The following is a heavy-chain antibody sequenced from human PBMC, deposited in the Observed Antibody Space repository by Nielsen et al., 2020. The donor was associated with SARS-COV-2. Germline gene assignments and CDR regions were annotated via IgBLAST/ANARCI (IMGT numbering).Heavy chain of an antibody. CDR2: IWYDGSNK. CDR1: GFTFSSYG. J-gene: IGHJ6*02. D-gene: IGHD6-25*01. Sequence: GESLKISCAASGFTFSSYGMHWVRQAPGKGLEWVAVIWYDGSNKYYADSVTGRFTTSRDNSKNQLYLQMNSLRGEDSALYYCAKVLYTSAWAPTIYGMDVWGQGTPVTVSS. V-gene: IGHV3-33*06. CDR3: AKVLYTSAWAPTIYGMDV.